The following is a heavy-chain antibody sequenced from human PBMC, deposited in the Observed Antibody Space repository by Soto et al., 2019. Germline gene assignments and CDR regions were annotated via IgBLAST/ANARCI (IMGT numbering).Heavy chain of an antibody. CDR1: GFTFSGYW. D-gene: IGHD3-10*01. CDR2: IDEYGNTI. J-gene: IGHJ4*02. CDR3: TRDIGGKGAY. Sequence: GGSLRLSCAASGFTFSGYWMHWVRQVPGKGLLWVSRIDEYGNTINYADSVKGRFTISRDNARNTLYLEMNSLRVEDTALYYCTRDIGGKGAYWGPGTLVTSPQ. V-gene: IGHV3-74*01.